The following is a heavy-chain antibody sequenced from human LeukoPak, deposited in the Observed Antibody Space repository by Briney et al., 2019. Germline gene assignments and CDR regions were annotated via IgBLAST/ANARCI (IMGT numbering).Heavy chain of an antibody. J-gene: IGHJ4*02. V-gene: IGHV1-8*03. Sequence: ASVKVSCKXSGGTFSSDDINWVRQATRQGLEWMGWMNPNSGNTGYAQKFQGRVTITRNTSISTAYMELSSLRSEDTAVYYCARGSMVGATAIDYWGQGTLVTVSS. CDR2: MNPNSGNT. CDR3: ARGSMVGATAIDY. D-gene: IGHD1-26*01. CDR1: GGTFSSDD.